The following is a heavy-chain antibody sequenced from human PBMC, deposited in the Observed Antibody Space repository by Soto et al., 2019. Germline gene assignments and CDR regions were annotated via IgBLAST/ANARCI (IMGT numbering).Heavy chain of an antibody. CDR1: GFTLDKYT. V-gene: IGHV3-53*01. D-gene: IGHD3-9*01. CDR3: ARDREPDGIWTFDS. CDR2: SFSSGGT. J-gene: IGHJ4*02. Sequence: GGSQRLSYAAFGFTLDKYTVGWVRQAPGKGLEWVAESFSSGGTQYADSVKGRFTISRDNSRNMVFLQMNGLRVEDTALYYCARDREPDGIWTFDSWGQGALVTVSS.